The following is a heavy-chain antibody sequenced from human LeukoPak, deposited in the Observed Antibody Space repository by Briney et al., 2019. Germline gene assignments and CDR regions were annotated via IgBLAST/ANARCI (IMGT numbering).Heavy chain of an antibody. CDR1: GGSISSSNYY. Sequence: SETLSLTCTVSGGSISSSNYYWGWIRQPPGKGLEWIGSIYYSGTTYYNPSLKSRVTISVDTSKNQFSLKLSSVTAADTAVYYCAKDTVDTIFGVVIPFDIWGQGTMVTVSS. J-gene: IGHJ3*02. D-gene: IGHD3-3*01. V-gene: IGHV4-39*02. CDR3: AKDTVDTIFGVVIPFDI. CDR2: IYYSGTT.